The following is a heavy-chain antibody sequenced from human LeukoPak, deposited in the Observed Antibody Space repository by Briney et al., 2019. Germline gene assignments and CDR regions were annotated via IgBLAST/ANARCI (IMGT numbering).Heavy chain of an antibody. J-gene: IGHJ4*02. CDR2: ISYSGST. CDR1: GDSMTSYY. Sequence: SETLSLACTVSGDSMTSYYWSWIRQPPGKGLEWIGYISYSGSTSYNPSLKSRVTISIDTSKNQFSLKLSSVTAADTAVYYCASAPHVNYFDYWGQGALVTVST. D-gene: IGHD2/OR15-2a*01. CDR3: ASAPHVNYFDY. V-gene: IGHV4-59*08.